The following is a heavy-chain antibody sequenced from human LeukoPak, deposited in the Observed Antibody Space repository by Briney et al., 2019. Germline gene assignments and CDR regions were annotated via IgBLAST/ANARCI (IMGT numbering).Heavy chain of an antibody. CDR3: APTSVSYFDY. CDR2: INPNSGDT. J-gene: IGHJ4*02. V-gene: IGHV1-2*02. Sequence: ASVKVSCKVSGYTLTELSMHWVRQAPGQGLEWMGWINPNSGDTNYAQKFQGRVTMTRDTSISTAYMELSRLRSDDTAVYYCAPTSVSYFDYWGQGTLVTVSS. CDR1: GYTLTELS. D-gene: IGHD2-2*01.